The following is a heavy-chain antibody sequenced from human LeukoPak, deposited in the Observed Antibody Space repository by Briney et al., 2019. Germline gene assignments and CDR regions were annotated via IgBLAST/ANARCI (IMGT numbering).Heavy chain of an antibody. CDR1: GFTFGSYA. CDR3: ARDQSVNNYYYGMDV. J-gene: IGHJ6*02. D-gene: IGHD6-19*01. V-gene: IGHV3-23*01. CDR2: INGGGDST. Sequence: GGSLRLSCAASGFTFGSYAMSWVRQAPGKGLEWVSGINGGGDSTYYVDSVKGRFTISRDNSESTLYLQMNSLRAEDTAVYYCARDQSVNNYYYGMDVWGQGTTVTVSS.